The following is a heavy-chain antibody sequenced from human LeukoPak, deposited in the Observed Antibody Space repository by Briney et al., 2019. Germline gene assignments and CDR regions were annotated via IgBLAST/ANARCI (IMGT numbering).Heavy chain of an antibody. J-gene: IGHJ4*02. CDR3: ARLSLYGDYVPSYFDY. CDR1: GFTFSSYW. D-gene: IGHD4-17*01. CDR2: IKQDGSEK. V-gene: IGHV3-7*01. Sequence: GGSLRLSCAASGFTFSSYWMSWVRQAPGKGLEWVANIKQDGSEKYYVDSVKGRFTISRDNAKNSLYLQMNSLRAEDTAVYYCARLSLYGDYVPSYFDYWGQGTLVTVSS.